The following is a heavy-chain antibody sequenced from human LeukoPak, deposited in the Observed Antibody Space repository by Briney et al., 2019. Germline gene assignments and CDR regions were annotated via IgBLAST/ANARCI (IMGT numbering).Heavy chain of an antibody. D-gene: IGHD3-22*01. J-gene: IGHJ4*02. CDR2: IKQDGSEK. CDR3: VRAPYYSGIEHYFDH. Sequence: GGSLRLSCAVSGLSISDYWMTWLRHAPGKGLVWVVNIKQDGSEKYLVDSVKGRFTISRDNAKGSLYLQMNSMRAEDTAVYYCVRAPYYSGIEHYFDHWGQGILVTVSS. V-gene: IGHV3-7*03. CDR1: GLSISDYW.